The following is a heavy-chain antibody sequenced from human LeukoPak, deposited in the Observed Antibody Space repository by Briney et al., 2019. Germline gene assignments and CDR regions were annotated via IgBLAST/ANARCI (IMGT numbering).Heavy chain of an antibody. V-gene: IGHV1-24*01. D-gene: IGHD5-18*01. CDR1: GYTLTELS. J-gene: IGHJ4*02. CDR2: FDAEDGET. Sequence: ASVKVSCTVSGYTLTELSMHWVRQARGNALEWMGGFDAEDGETIYAQKYQGRVTMTEDTSTDTAYMELSSLRSEDPAVYYCARVSKYTSAYRVTELGSEYSDYWRQGTLVSVSS. CDR3: ARVSKYTSAYRVTELGSEYSDY.